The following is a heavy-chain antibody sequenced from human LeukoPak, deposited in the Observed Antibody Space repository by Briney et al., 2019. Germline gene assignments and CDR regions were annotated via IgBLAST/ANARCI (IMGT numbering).Heavy chain of an antibody. CDR3: ARGLRDFPAFDS. D-gene: IGHD2-2*01. J-gene: IGHJ4*02. V-gene: IGHV1-18*01. CDR2: ISAYNGDT. CDR1: GYTFTSYG. Sequence: ASVKVSCKASGYTFTSYGINWVRQAPGQGLEWMGWISAYNGDTNYAQKLQGRVTMTTDTSTSTAYMELRSLRSDDTAVYYCARGLRDFPAFDSWGQGTLVTVSS.